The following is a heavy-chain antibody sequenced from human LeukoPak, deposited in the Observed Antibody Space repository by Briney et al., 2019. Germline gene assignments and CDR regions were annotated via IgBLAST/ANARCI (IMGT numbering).Heavy chain of an antibody. J-gene: IGHJ4*01. CDR2: ISDSGNT. CDR1: GFTLSSYA. V-gene: IGHV3-23*01. Sequence: GGSLRLSCAASGFTLSSYAMSWVRQAPGKGLEWVSAISDSGNTYHADSVKGRFTISRDSSKNTLFLQMNRLRPADAAVYYFAEAPGATWRGAYCYPIDYWGQGTLVTGSS. D-gene: IGHD2-21*01. CDR3: AEAPGATWRGAYCYPIDY.